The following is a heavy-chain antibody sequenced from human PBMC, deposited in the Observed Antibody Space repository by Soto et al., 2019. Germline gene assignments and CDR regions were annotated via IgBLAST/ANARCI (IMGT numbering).Heavy chain of an antibody. Sequence: QVHLVESGGGVVQPGRSLRLSCAASGFPFSAYGMHWVRQAPGKGLEWLAMIYYDGNNKYYALSVEGRFTISRDNSKNTLYLQMNSLRVEDTAVYYCARVGGTVTSDYWGQGTLVIVSS. CDR3: ARVGGTVTSDY. V-gene: IGHV3-33*01. D-gene: IGHD4-17*01. CDR2: IYYDGNNK. J-gene: IGHJ4*02. CDR1: GFPFSAYG.